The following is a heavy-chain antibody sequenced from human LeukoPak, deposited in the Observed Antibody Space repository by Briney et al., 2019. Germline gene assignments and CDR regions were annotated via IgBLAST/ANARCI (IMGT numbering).Heavy chain of an antibody. CDR3: ARGTLYGDYYFDY. V-gene: IGHV4-34*01. CDR1: GGSISGYY. CDR2: INHSGST. Sequence: SETLSLTCTVSGGSISGYYWSWIRQPPGKGLEWIGEINHSGSTNYNPSLKSRVTISVDTSKNQFSLKLSSVTAADTAVYYCARGTLYGDYYFDYWGQGTLVTVSS. J-gene: IGHJ4*02. D-gene: IGHD4-17*01.